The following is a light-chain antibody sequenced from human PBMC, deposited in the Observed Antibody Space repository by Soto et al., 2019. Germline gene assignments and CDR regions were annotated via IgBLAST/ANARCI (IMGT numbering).Light chain of an antibody. V-gene: IGKV3-15*01. CDR2: GAS. CDR3: QQYNNWPRT. CDR1: QSVSSN. Sequence: EIVMMQSPATLSVSPGERATLSCRASQSVSSNLAWYQQKPGQAPRLRIYGASTRATGIPARFSGSGSGTEFTLTISSLQSEDFAVYYCQQYNNWPRTFGQGTKVEIK. J-gene: IGKJ1*01.